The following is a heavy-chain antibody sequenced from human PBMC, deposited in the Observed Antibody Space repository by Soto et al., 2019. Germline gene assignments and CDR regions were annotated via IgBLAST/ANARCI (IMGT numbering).Heavy chain of an antibody. Sequence: PGGSLRLSCAASGFTFSGSAMHWVRQASGKGLEWVGRIRSKANSYATAYAASVKGRFTISRDDSKNTAYLQMNSLKTEDTAVYYCTTSGILTGYYSDAFDIWGQGTMVTVSS. J-gene: IGHJ3*02. CDR3: TTSGILTGYYSDAFDI. D-gene: IGHD3-9*01. V-gene: IGHV3-73*01. CDR1: GFTFSGSA. CDR2: IRSKANSYAT.